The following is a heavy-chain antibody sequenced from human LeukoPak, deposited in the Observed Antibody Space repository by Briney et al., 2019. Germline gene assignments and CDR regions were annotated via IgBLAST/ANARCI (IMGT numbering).Heavy chain of an antibody. D-gene: IGHD1-14*01. CDR1: GGPFSHYY. V-gene: IGHV4-34*01. CDR3: SGRNGRYLYYFGMDV. Sequence: SETLSLTCAVSGGPFSHYYWTWIRQPPGKGLEWIGKINENGNTNYDPSLKSRVTISVDTSRNHFSLNLTSVTAADTAVYYCSGRNGRYLYYFGMDVWGQGTTVTVSS. CDR2: INENGNT. J-gene: IGHJ6*02.